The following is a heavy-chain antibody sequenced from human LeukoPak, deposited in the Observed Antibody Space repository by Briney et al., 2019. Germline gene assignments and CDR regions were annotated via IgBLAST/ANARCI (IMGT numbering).Heavy chain of an antibody. CDR2: IYASGNT. Sequence: SETLSLTCTVSGGSISSYRWSWIRQPAGKGLEWIGRIYASGNTNYNPSLKSRVTMSVDASKNQFSLKLTSLTATDTAVYYCARHLRGEQQLSGFDYWGQGTPVTVSS. CDR3: ARHLRGEQQLSGFDY. CDR1: GGSISSYR. J-gene: IGHJ4*02. D-gene: IGHD6-13*01. V-gene: IGHV4-4*07.